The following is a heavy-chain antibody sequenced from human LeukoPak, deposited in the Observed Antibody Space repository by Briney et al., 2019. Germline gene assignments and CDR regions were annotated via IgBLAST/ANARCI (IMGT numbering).Heavy chain of an antibody. CDR2: IWFDGSNK. D-gene: IGHD3-22*01. J-gene: IGHJ5*01. CDR1: GFTFSTFA. CDR3: AKSEFDYYDSSGPPDS. Sequence: GGSLRLSCAASGFTFSTFAMHWVRQAPDRGREWLAVIWFDGSNKYYADSVKGRFSISRDNSKNTLSLQMNSLRADDTAVYYCAKSEFDYYDSSGPPDSWGQGTLVTVSS. V-gene: IGHV3-33*06.